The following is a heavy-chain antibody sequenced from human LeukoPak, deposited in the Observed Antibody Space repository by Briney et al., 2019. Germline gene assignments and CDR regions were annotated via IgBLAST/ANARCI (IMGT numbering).Heavy chain of an antibody. D-gene: IGHD3-10*01. Sequence: SETLSLTCTVSGGSISSGSYYWSWIRQPAGKGLEWIGRIYTSGSTNYNPSLKSRVTISADTSKNQFSLKLSSVTAADTAVYYCAREGGYYGSGSRLTFDYWGQGTLVTVSS. V-gene: IGHV4-61*02. CDR1: GGSISSGSYY. CDR3: AREGGYYGSGSRLTFDY. CDR2: IYTSGST. J-gene: IGHJ4*02.